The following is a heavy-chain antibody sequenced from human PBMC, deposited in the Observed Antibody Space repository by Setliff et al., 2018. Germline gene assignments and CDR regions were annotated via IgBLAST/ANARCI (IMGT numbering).Heavy chain of an antibody. CDR2: MNPNSGNT. CDR1: GYTFTSYD. D-gene: IGHD1-1*01. J-gene: IGHJ6*03. CDR3: ARGVQLGGGSYYYYYMDV. V-gene: IGHV1-8*03. Sequence: SVKVSCKASGYTFTSYDINWVRQATGQGLEWMGWMNPNSGNTGYAQKFQGRVTITRNTSISTAYMELSSLRSEDTAVYYCARGVQLGGGSYYYYYMDVWGKGTTVTVSS.